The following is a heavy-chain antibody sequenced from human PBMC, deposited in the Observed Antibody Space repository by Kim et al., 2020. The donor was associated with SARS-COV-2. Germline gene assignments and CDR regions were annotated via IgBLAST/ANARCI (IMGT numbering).Heavy chain of an antibody. CDR2: INHSGST. J-gene: IGHJ4*02. CDR3: ARAVGWFGHYFDY. D-gene: IGHD2-15*01. V-gene: IGHV4-34*01. CDR1: GGSFSGYY. Sequence: SETLSLTCAVYGGSFSGYYWSWIRQPPGKGLEWIGEINHSGSTNYNPSLKSRVTISVDTSKNQFSLKLSSVTAADTAVYYCARAVGWFGHYFDYWGQGTLVTVSS.